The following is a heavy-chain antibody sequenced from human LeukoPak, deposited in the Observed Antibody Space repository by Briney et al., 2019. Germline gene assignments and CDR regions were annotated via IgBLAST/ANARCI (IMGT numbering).Heavy chain of an antibody. CDR1: GFTFDSYS. V-gene: IGHV3-21*01. D-gene: IGHD3-3*02. Sequence: PGGSLRLSCAASGFTFDSYSMYWVRQAPGKGLEWVSSISRSSSYIYYTDSVKGRFTISRDNGKRPLYLQMNSLRAEDTAVYYCARAIGLADVDFDYWGQGIPVTVPS. J-gene: IGHJ4*02. CDR3: ARAIGLADVDFDY. CDR2: ISRSSSYI.